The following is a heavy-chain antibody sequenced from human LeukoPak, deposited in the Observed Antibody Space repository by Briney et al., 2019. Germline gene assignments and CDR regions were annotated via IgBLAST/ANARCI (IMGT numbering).Heavy chain of an antibody. J-gene: IGHJ4*02. CDR1: GYTFTNHS. V-gene: IGHV1-18*01. CDR3: ARDLSLGRHDDGEPFDS. D-gene: IGHD4-17*01. CDR2: ISGYNGNT. Sequence: ASVKVSCKTSGYTFTNHSISWVRQAPGQGLEWMGWISGYNGNTNYVQKFRGRITMTTDTSTSTAYLQLRSLSSDDTALYYCARDLSLGRHDDGEPFDSWGQGTLVTVSS.